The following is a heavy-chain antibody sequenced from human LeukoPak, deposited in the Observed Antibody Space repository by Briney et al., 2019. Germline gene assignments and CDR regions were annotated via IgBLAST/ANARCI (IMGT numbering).Heavy chain of an antibody. Sequence: SETLSLTCTVSGGSTSSTSYYWGWIRQPPGKDLEWIGSIYYSGSTYYNPSLKSRVTISIDTSKNQFSLKLSSVTAADTAVYYCASPYCSGGSCLSPFDYWGQGTLVTVSS. CDR2: IYYSGST. CDR1: GGSTSSTSYY. D-gene: IGHD2-15*01. V-gene: IGHV4-39*01. J-gene: IGHJ4*02. CDR3: ASPYCSGGSCLSPFDY.